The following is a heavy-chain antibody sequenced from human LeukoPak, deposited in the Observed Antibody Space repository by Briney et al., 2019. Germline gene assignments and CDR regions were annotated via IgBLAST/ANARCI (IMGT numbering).Heavy chain of an antibody. Sequence: GGSLRLSCAASGFTFGDYDMPWVRQATGKGLEWVSAIRSIGDRFYSGSVKGRFTISRENAKNTLYLEMNSLRVGDTTVYYCARLYSSGRYANAFDIWGQGTVVTVSS. V-gene: IGHV3-13*01. D-gene: IGHD6-19*01. J-gene: IGHJ3*02. CDR3: ARLYSSGRYANAFDI. CDR2: IRSIGDR. CDR1: GFTFGDYD.